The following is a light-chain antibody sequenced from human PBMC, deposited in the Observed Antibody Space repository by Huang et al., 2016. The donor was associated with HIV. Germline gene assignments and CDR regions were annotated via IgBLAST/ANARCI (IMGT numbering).Light chain of an antibody. CDR1: QSLEHSDGSTY. CDR3: MQGTHWPWT. Sequence: EVVMTQSPLSLPVTLGQPASISCRSSQSLEHSDGSTYLNWFQQRPGQSPRRLFFRVSNGDSGVPDRLTASGSGTDFTLKIRRVEAEDAAIYYCMQGTHWPWTFGQGTKVEI. CDR2: RVS. V-gene: IGKV2-30*02. J-gene: IGKJ1*01.